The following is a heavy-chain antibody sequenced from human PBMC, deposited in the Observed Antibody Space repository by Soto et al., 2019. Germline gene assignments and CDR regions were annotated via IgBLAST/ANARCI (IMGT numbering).Heavy chain of an antibody. Sequence: QVQLQESGPGLVKPSQTLSLTCTVSGGSISSGDYYWSWIRQPPGKGLEWIGYIYHSGSTYYNPSLKSRVTISVSTSTNQFSLKLSSVTAADTAVYYCAGERPDGARLDPWGQGTLVPVSS. CDR1: GGSISSGDYY. D-gene: IGHD6-6*01. CDR2: IYHSGST. J-gene: IGHJ5*02. CDR3: AGERPDGARLDP. V-gene: IGHV4-30-4*01.